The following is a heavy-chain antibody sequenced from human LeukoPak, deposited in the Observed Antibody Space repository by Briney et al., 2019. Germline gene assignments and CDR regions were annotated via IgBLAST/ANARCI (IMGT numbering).Heavy chain of an antibody. Sequence: SETLSLTCTVSRGSISSSSYYWGWIRQPPGKGLEWIGSIYYSGSTYYNPSLKSRVTISVDTSKNQFSLKLSSVTAADTAVYYCARLLVVAALYYFDYWGQGTLVTVSS. D-gene: IGHD2-15*01. V-gene: IGHV4-39*07. CDR2: IYYSGST. CDR1: RGSISSSSYY. CDR3: ARLLVVAALYYFDY. J-gene: IGHJ4*02.